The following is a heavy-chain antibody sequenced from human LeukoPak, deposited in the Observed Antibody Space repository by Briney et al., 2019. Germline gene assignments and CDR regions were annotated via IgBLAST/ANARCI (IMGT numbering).Heavy chain of an antibody. D-gene: IGHD3-22*01. Sequence: PGRSLRLSCAASGFTFSSYGMHWVRQAPGKGLEWVAVISYDGSNKYYADSVKGRFTISRDDSKNTLYLQMNSLRAEDTAVYYCAKDRYYYDSSGYFSYWGQGTLVTVSS. V-gene: IGHV3-30*18. CDR3: AKDRYYYDSSGYFSY. CDR1: GFTFSSYG. CDR2: ISYDGSNK. J-gene: IGHJ4*02.